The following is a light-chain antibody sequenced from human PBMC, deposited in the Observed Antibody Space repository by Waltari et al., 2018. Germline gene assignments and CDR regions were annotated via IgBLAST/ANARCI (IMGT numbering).Light chain of an antibody. CDR1: QNLLYNSDNKNY. V-gene: IGKV4-1*01. CDR2: WAS. Sequence: DIVMTQSPDSLAVSLGERVTINCSSSQNLLYNSDNKNYLAWFQQKPGQPPKLLIYWASTRESGVPDRFSGSGSGTEFTLTISSLQAADVAVYYCQQCYSTPYTFGQGTKLEIK. CDR3: QQCYSTPYT. J-gene: IGKJ2*01.